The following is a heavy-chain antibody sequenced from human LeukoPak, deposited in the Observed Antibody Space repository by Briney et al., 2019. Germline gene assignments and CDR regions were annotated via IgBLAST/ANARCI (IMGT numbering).Heavy chain of an antibody. CDR1: GFTFSSFG. CDR2: IWFDGSNK. J-gene: IGHJ4*02. D-gene: IGHD3-10*01. CDR3: ARDYYGSGSSTLDF. V-gene: IGHV3-33*08. Sequence: PGGSLRLSCAASGFTFSSFGMHWVRQAPGKGLEWVAVIWFDGSNKYYADSVKGRFTISRDNSKNTLYLQMNSLRAEDTAVYYCARDYYGSGSSTLDFWGQGSLVTVSS.